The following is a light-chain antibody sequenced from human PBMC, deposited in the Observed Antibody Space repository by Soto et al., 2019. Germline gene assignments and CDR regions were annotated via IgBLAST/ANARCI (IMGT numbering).Light chain of an antibody. J-gene: IGKJ1*01. CDR1: QSVSSS. V-gene: IGKV1-5*03. CDR2: NAS. CDR3: QQYNSYPWT. Sequence: EIVMTQSPATLSVSLGDRATITCRASQSVSSSLAWYQQKPGKAPKLLIYNASSIDTGVPSRFSGSGSGTEFTLTISSLQPDDFAAYYCQQYNSYPWTFGQGTKVEIK.